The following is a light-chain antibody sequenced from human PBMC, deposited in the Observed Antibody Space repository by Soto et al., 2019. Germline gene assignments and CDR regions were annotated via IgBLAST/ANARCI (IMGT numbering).Light chain of an antibody. CDR2: GAS. V-gene: IGKV3-20*01. J-gene: IGKJ3*01. Sequence: EIVLTQSPGTRSWSPGEGATLSCRASRSVTGNYLAWYQQKPGQPPRLLIYGASSRATGIPDRFSGSGSGTDFTLTISRLEPEDFAVYHCQQYGSSPVSFGPGTKVDIK. CDR1: RSVTGNY. CDR3: QQYGSSPVS.